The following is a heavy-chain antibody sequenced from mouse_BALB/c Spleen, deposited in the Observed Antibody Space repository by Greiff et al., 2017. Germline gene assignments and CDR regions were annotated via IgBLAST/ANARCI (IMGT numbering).Heavy chain of an antibody. J-gene: IGHJ3*01. CDR1: GFTFSSYG. Sequence: EVKLMESGGDLVKPGGSLKLSCAASGFTFSSYGMAWVRQTPDKRLEWVATISSGGSYTYYPDSVKGRFTISRDNAKNTLYLQMSSLKSEDTAMYYCARLGVTTGGFAYWGQGTLVTVSA. CDR3: ARLGVTTGGFAY. D-gene: IGHD2-1*01. CDR2: ISSGGSYT. V-gene: IGHV5-6*01.